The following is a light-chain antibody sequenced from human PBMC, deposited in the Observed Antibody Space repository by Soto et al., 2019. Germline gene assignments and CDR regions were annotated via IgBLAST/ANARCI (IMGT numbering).Light chain of an antibody. Sequence: EKVMTQSPATLSVSPGERATLSCRASQSVSSNLAWYQQKPGQAPRLLIYGASTRATGIPARFSGSGSGTEFTLTISSLPSEDFAVYYCHQYNNWPLTFGGGTKVEIK. CDR3: HQYNNWPLT. J-gene: IGKJ4*01. CDR1: QSVSSN. CDR2: GAS. V-gene: IGKV3-15*01.